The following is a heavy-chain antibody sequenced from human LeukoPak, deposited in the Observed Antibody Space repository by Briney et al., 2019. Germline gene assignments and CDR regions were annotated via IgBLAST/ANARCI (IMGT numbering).Heavy chain of an antibody. V-gene: IGHV5-51*01. CDR2: IYPGDSDT. CDR1: GYSFTSYW. J-gene: IGHJ5*02. D-gene: IGHD5-18*01. CDR3: ARKWIQLWTPYNWFDP. Sequence: GESLKISCKGSGYSFTSYWIGWVRQMPGKGLEWVGIIYPGDSDTRYSPSFQGQVTISADKSISTAYPQWSSLKASDTAMYYCARKWIQLWTPYNWFDPWGQGTLVTVSS.